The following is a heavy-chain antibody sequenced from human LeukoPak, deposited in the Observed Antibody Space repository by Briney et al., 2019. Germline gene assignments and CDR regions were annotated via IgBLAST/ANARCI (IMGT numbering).Heavy chain of an antibody. J-gene: IGHJ4*02. D-gene: IGHD4-17*01. Sequence: GGSLRLSCAASGFNFNNYAMNWVRQAPGKGRGGVSSISGGGETTYYADSAKGRFTISRDNSQNTLYLQMNSLRAEDTAVYYCARDYADYVGYFFFDYWGQGTLVTVSS. CDR1: GFNFNNYA. CDR2: ISGGGETT. V-gene: IGHV3-23*01. CDR3: ARDYADYVGYFFFDY.